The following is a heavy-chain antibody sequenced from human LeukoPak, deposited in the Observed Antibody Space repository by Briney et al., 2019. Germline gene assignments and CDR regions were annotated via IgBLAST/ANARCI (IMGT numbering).Heavy chain of an antibody. J-gene: IGHJ4*02. CDR1: GFTFSSYA. Sequence: GGSLRLSCAASGFTFSSYAMSWVRQAPGKGLEWVAVLSKDGSNKYYADSVKGRVTISRDNSKNTLYLEMNSLRADDTAVYYCAKDKYYSSGTFFDYWGQGTLVTVSS. V-gene: IGHV3-30*18. D-gene: IGHD3-10*01. CDR2: LSKDGSNK. CDR3: AKDKYYSSGTFFDY.